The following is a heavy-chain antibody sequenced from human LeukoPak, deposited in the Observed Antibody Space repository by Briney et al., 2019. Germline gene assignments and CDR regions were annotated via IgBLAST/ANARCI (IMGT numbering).Heavy chain of an antibody. Sequence: GGSLRLSCAASGFTFSSYAMSWVRQAPGKGLEWVSVISGSAGRTYCADSVKGRFTISRDNSKNTLYLQMNSLRAEDTAVYYCAKVWGYYGSSGYDYWGQGTLVTVSS. D-gene: IGHD3-22*01. J-gene: IGHJ4*02. CDR2: ISGSAGRT. CDR3: AKVWGYYGSSGYDY. CDR1: GFTFSSYA. V-gene: IGHV3-23*01.